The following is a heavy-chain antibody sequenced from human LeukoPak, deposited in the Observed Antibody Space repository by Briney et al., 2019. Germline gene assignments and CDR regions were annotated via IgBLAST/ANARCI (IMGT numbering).Heavy chain of an antibody. Sequence: SETLSLTCTVSGGSISSYYWSWIRQPPGKGLEWIGYIYYSGSTNYNPSLKSRVTISVDTSKNQFSLKLTSVTAADTAVYYCARKSVAVRDAFDIWGQGTMVTVSS. CDR2: IYYSGST. CDR1: GGSISSYY. J-gene: IGHJ3*02. CDR3: ARKSVAVRDAFDI. D-gene: IGHD6-19*01. V-gene: IGHV4-59*01.